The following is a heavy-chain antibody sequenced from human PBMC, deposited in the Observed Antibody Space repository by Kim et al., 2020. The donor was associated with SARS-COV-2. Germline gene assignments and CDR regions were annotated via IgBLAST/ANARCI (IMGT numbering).Heavy chain of an antibody. Sequence: ASVEVSCKGSGYIFSAYYIYWVRQAPGQGPEWMGWINPNSGDTMYAQNFQGRVTMTRDTSINTAYMEVSGLISDDTAVYFCVRDPVRGDYWGQGTLVTVSS. V-gene: IGHV1-2*02. CDR3: VRDPVRGDY. CDR1: GYIFSAYY. CDR2: INPNSGDT. J-gene: IGHJ4*02.